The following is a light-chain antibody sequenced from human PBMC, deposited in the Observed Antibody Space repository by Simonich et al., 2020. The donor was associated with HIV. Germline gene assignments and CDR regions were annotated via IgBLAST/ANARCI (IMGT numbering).Light chain of an antibody. CDR3: QQYGSSPFT. V-gene: IGKV3-20*01. J-gene: IGKJ3*01. CDR2: GAS. Sequence: EIVLTQSPGTLSLSPGERATLSCRASQSVTDNYLAWYQQKPGQAPRLLIYGASSRATGIPDRLSGSGSGTDFTLTISRLAPEDFAVYFCQQYGSSPFTFGPGTKVDI. CDR1: QSVTDNY.